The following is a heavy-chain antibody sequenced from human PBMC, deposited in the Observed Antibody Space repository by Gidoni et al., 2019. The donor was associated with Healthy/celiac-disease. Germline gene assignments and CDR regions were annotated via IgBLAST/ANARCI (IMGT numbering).Heavy chain of an antibody. CDR1: GFTFSSYA. J-gene: IGHJ6*02. V-gene: IGHV3-23*01. D-gene: IGHD2-8*01. CDR3: AKDLMRRFGTYYYYGMDV. Sequence: EVQLLESGGGLVQPGGSLRLPCAASGFTFSSYAMSWVRQAPGKGLEWVSAISGSGGSTYYADSVKGRFTISRDNSKNTLYLQMNSLRAEDTAVYYCAKDLMRRFGTYYYYGMDVWGQGTTVTVSS. CDR2: ISGSGGST.